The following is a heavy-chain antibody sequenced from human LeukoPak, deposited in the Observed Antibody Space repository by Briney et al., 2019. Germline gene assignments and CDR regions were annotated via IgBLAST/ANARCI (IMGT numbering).Heavy chain of an antibody. D-gene: IGHD2/OR15-2a*01. J-gene: IGHJ6*03. V-gene: IGHV1-69*05. CDR3: ARGGVSYYYYYMDV. CDR1: GGTFSSYA. CDR2: IIPIFGTA. Sequence: SVKVSCKASGGTFSSYAISWVRQAPGQGLEWMGGIIPIFGTANYAQKFQGRVTITTDESTSTAYMDLSSLRSEDTAVYYCARGGVSYYYYYMDVWGKGTTVTVSS.